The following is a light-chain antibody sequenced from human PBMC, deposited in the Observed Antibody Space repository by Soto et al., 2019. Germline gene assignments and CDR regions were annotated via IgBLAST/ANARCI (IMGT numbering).Light chain of an antibody. V-gene: IGLV2-8*01. J-gene: IGLJ1*01. CDR3: CSYAGSRI. CDR2: EVT. CDR1: SRDSGNNNY. Sequence: QSALTQPPSASGSPGQSVTISCTGNSRDSGNNNYVSWYQQHPGKAPKLMIYEVTKRPSGVPDRFSGSKSGNTASLTVSGLQAEDEADYYCCSYAGSRIFGPGTKVTVL.